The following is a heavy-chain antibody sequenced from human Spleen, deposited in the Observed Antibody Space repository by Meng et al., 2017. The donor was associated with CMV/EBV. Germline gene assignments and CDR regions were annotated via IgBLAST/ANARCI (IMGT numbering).Heavy chain of an antibody. CDR3: ASNPLRFLEWLPLWY. V-gene: IGHV1-2*02. CDR1: CHSFTGYY. D-gene: IGHD3-3*01. CDR2: INPNSGGT. J-gene: IGHJ4*02. Sequence: QVLLVQSGAGVTKPGASVKVSCKASCHSFTGYYMHWVRQAPGQGLEWMGWINPNSGGTNYAQKFQGRVTITRDTSISTAYMELSRLRSDDTAVYYCASNPLRFLEWLPLWYWGQGTLVTVSS.